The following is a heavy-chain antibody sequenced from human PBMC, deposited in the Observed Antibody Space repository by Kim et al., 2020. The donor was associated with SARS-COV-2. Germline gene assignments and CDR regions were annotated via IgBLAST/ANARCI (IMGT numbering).Heavy chain of an antibody. CDR3: AKDISEGGFGSVGMDV. V-gene: IGHV3-23*01. CDR2: ISASGGST. J-gene: IGHJ6*02. D-gene: IGHD3-10*01. Sequence: GGSLRLSCAASGFTFNNYAMSWVRRAPGKGLEWVSAISASGGSTYYADSVKGRFTISRDNSKNTLYLQMNSLRAEDTALYYCAKDISEGGFGSVGMDVWGQGTTVTVSS. CDR1: GFTFNNYA.